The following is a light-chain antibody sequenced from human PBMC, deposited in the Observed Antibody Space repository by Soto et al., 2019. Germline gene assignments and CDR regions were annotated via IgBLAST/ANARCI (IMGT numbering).Light chain of an antibody. CDR2: ATS. J-gene: IGKJ2*03. Sequence: EIVLTQSPGTLSLSLGERATLSCRASQSVSSNYLAWYQPKPGQAPRLLIYATSSRATGIPDRFSGSGSGTDCTLTISRLEPEDCAVYYCQQYGRSPRYSFGQGTKLEIK. CDR1: QSVSSNY. CDR3: QQYGRSPRYS. V-gene: IGKV3-20*01.